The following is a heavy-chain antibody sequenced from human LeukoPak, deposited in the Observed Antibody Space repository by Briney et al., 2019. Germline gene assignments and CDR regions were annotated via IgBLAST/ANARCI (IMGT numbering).Heavy chain of an antibody. CDR1: GGSFSGYY. V-gene: IGHV4-34*01. J-gene: IGHJ4*02. Sequence: SETLSLTCAVYGGSFSGYYWSWIRQPPGKGLEWIGEINHSGSTNYNPSLKSRVTISVDTSKNQFSLKLSSVTAADTAVYYCARGGRFGGGDYWGQGTLVTVSS. D-gene: IGHD3-10*01. CDR2: INHSGST. CDR3: ARGGRFGGGDY.